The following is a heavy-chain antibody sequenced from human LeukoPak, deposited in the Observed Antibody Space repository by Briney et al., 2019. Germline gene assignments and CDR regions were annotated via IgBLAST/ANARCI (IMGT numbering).Heavy chain of an antibody. CDR1: GFTVSVNY. Sequence: GGSLRLSCAAFGFTVSVNYMSWVRQAPGKGLECVSVIYSGGNTYYADSVKGRFTISRDNSKNTLYLQMNSLRAEDTAVYYCARETYGSGSYSYYYFYMDVWGKGTTVTISS. V-gene: IGHV3-66*01. J-gene: IGHJ6*03. CDR2: IYSGGNT. D-gene: IGHD3-10*01. CDR3: ARETYGSGSYSYYYFYMDV.